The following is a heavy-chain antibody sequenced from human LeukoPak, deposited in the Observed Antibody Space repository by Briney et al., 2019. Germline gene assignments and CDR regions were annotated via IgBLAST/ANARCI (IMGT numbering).Heavy chain of an antibody. D-gene: IGHD5-18*01. Sequence: GGSLRLSCAASGFTFSSYWMSWVRQAPGKGLEWVANIKQDGSEKYYVDSVKGRFTISRDNAKNSQYLQMNSLRAEDTAVYYCARDAWIQLWSYYYYYMDVWGKGTTVTVSS. CDR1: GFTFSSYW. V-gene: IGHV3-7*01. CDR3: ARDAWIQLWSYYYYYMDV. J-gene: IGHJ6*03. CDR2: IKQDGSEK.